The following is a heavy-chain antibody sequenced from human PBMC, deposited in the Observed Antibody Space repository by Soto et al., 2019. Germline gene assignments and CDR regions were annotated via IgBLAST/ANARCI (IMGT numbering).Heavy chain of an antibody. J-gene: IGHJ4*02. D-gene: IGHD2-2*01. Sequence: PGGSLRLSCAASGFTFNTFSMNWVRQAPGKGLEWISYISSSSNTMYYTDSVKGRFTISRDNAKNSLYLQMISLRAEDTAVYFCAREDCSSTSCYASFDYWGQGTLVTVSS. CDR1: GFTFNTFS. V-gene: IGHV3-48*01. CDR3: AREDCSSTSCYASFDY. CDR2: ISSSSNTM.